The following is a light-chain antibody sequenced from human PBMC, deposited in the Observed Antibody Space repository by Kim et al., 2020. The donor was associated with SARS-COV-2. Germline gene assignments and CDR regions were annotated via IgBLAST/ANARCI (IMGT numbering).Light chain of an antibody. CDR1: NIGSKS. V-gene: IGLV3-21*04. CDR3: QVWDSSSDHRV. Sequence: APGKTAMITCGGNNIGSKSVHWYQQKPGQAPVLIINYDSDRPSGIPERFSGSNSGNTATLTISRVEAGDEADYYCQVWDSSSDHRVFGGGTQLT. J-gene: IGLJ3*02. CDR2: YDS.